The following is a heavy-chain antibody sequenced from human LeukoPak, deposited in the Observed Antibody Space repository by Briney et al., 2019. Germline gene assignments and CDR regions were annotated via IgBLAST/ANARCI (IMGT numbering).Heavy chain of an antibody. Sequence: SETLSLTCTVSGGSISGYYWNWIRQPPGEGLEWIGYIYYTGSSNYNPSLKSRVSISLDTSKNQFSLKPSSVTAADTAVYYCARRVVVVTANDKSDAFDVWGQGTVVTVSS. J-gene: IGHJ3*01. CDR3: ARRVVVVTANDKSDAFDV. CDR1: GGSISGYY. CDR2: IYYTGSS. D-gene: IGHD2-21*02. V-gene: IGHV4-59*01.